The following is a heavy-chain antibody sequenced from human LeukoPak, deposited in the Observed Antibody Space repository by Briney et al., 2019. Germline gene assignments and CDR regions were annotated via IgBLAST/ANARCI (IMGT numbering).Heavy chain of an antibody. CDR3: ARGGVSRMADKSTYAFDL. J-gene: IGHJ3*01. D-gene: IGHD5/OR15-5a*01. Sequence: GGSLRLSCAASGFTFSDYSMNWVRQAPGKGLEWVSSISGRSSFIYYADSVKGRFTISRDNAKNSLYLQMNSLRVEDTAVYYCARGGVSRMADKSTYAFDLWGQGTVVLVSS. CDR2: ISGRSSFI. CDR1: GFTFSDYS. V-gene: IGHV3-21*01.